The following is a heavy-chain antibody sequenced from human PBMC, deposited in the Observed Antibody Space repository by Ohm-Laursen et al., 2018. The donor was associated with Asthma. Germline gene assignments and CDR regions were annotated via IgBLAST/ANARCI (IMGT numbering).Heavy chain of an antibody. J-gene: IGHJ1*01. Sequence: SLRLSCAASGFSFSTYRMNWVRQAPGKGLEWVSSISSSSSYIYYADSVKGRFTISRDNAKNSLYLQMNSLRVEDTALYYCARIGPEWELPGREYSLHHWGEGTLVTVSS. CDR3: ARIGPEWELPGREYSLHH. V-gene: IGHV3-21*01. CDR1: GFSFSTYR. D-gene: IGHD1-26*01. CDR2: ISSSSSYI.